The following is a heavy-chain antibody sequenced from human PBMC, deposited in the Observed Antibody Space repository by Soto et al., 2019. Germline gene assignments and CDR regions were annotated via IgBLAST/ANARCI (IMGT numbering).Heavy chain of an antibody. CDR3: AHFDWSIWLDY. CDR1: GFSLSTSGVG. D-gene: IGHD3-9*01. V-gene: IGHV2-5*02. J-gene: IGHJ4*02. Sequence: QITLKESGPTLVKPTQTLTLTCTFSGFSLSTSGVGVGWIRQPPGKALEWLALIYWDDDKRYSPSLKSRLTINKDTAKNQVVLTMTNMDPVDTATYYCAHFDWSIWLDYWGQGTLVTVSS. CDR2: IYWDDDK.